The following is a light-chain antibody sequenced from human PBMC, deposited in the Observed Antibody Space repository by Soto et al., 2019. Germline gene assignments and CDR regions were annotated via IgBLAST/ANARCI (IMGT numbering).Light chain of an antibody. CDR1: QSVSSN. V-gene: IGKV3-15*01. CDR2: GAS. CDR3: QQYNNWPPRYT. J-gene: IGKJ2*01. Sequence: EIVMTQSPATLSVSPGERATLSCSASQSVSSNLAWYQQKPGQAPRLLIYGASTRATGIPARFSGSGSGTEFTRTISSLQSEDFAVYYCQQYNNWPPRYTFGQGNKLDLK.